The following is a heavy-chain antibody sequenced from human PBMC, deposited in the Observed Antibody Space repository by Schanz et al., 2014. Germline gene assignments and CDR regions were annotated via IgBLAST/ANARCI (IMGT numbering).Heavy chain of an antibody. V-gene: IGHV3-53*04. J-gene: IGHJ3*02. CDR1: GFTVSSNY. D-gene: IGHD6-19*01. CDR2: IYSGGST. Sequence: EVQLVESGGGLVQPGGSLRLSCAASGFTVSSNYMIWVRQAPGKGLEWVSVIYSGGSTYYADSVKGRFTISRHNSKNALYLQMNSLRAEDTAVYYCATDYSGGGCHIWGQGTMVTVSS. CDR3: ATDYSGGGCHI.